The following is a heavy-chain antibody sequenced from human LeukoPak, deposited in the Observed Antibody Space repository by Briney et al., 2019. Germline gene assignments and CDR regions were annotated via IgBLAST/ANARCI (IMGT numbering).Heavy chain of an antibody. J-gene: IGHJ5*02. V-gene: IGHV1-69*05. CDR1: GGTFGSYA. D-gene: IGHD2-2*01. Sequence: GASVKVSCKASGGTFGSYAISWVRQAPGQGLEWMGGIIPIFGTANYAQKFQGRVTITRNTSISTAYMELSSLRSEDTAVYYCARRGDCSSTSCYAFAPWGQGTLVTVSS. CDR3: ARRGDCSSTSCYAFAP. CDR2: IIPIFGTA.